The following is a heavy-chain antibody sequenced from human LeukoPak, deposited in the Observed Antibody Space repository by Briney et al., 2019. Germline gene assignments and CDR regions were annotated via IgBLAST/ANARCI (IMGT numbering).Heavy chain of an antibody. J-gene: IGHJ5*02. CDR1: GGSISSYY. Sequence: SETLSLTCTVSGGSISSYYWSWIRQPPGKGLEWIGRINTSGSTNYNPSLRSRVTMSVNTSKNQFSLNLTSVTAADTAVYSCAREGGDPRWLDPWGQGTLVTVSS. CDR3: AREGGDPRWLDP. V-gene: IGHV4-4*07. CDR2: INTSGST. D-gene: IGHD6-25*01.